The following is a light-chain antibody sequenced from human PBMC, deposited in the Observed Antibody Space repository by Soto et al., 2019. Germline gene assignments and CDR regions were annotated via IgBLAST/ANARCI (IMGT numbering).Light chain of an antibody. CDR3: ASFTRSDTVV. V-gene: IGLV2-14*03. Sequence: QSALTQPASLSGSPGQSITISCAGTSSDVGGYNYVSWYQQHPGKVPRLIISDVNKRPSGVSDRFSGSKSGNTASLTISGLQAEDEDDYYFASFTRSDTVVFGGGTKLTVL. CDR1: SSDVGGYNY. CDR2: DVN. J-gene: IGLJ2*01.